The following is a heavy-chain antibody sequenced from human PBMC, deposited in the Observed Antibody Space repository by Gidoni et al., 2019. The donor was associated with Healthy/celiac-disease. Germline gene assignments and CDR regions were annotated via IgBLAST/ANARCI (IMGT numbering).Heavy chain of an antibody. CDR1: GFSLSNARMG. V-gene: IGHV2-26*01. CDR3: ARITSGGSSGGWHYYYYGMDV. D-gene: IGHD6-19*01. CDR2: IFSNDEK. Sequence: QVTLKESGPVLVKPTETLTLTCTVYGFSLSNARMGVSWIRQPPGKALEWLAHIFSNDEKSYSTSLKSRLTISKDTSKSQVVLTMTNMDPVDTATYYCARITSGGSSGGWHYYYYGMDVWGQGTTVTVSS. J-gene: IGHJ6*02.